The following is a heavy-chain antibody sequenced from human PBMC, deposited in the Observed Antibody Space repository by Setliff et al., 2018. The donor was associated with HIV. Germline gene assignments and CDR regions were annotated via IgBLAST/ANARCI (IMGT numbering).Heavy chain of an antibody. Sequence: GASVKVSCKASGGTFSSYAISWVRQAPGQGLEWMGGIIPIFGTANYAQKFQGRVTITTDESTSTAYMELSSLRSEDTAVYYCARGPNTAMVPGYFDYWGQGTPVTVSS. CDR1: GGTFSSYA. CDR2: IIPIFGTA. CDR3: ARGPNTAMVPGYFDY. D-gene: IGHD5-18*01. J-gene: IGHJ4*02. V-gene: IGHV1-69*05.